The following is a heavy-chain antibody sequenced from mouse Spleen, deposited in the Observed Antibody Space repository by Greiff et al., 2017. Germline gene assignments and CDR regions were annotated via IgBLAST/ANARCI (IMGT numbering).Heavy chain of an antibody. D-gene: IGHD1-2*01. CDR1: GYTFTSYY. V-gene: IGHV1S56*01. J-gene: IGHJ2*01. Sequence: QVQLQQSGPELVKPGASVRISCKASGYTFTSYYIHWVKQRPGQGLEWIGWIYPGNVNTKYNEKFKGKATLTADKSSSTAYMQLSSLTSEDSAVYFCARGYGYDYFDYWGQGTTLTVSS. CDR2: IYPGNVNT. CDR3: ARGYGYDYFDY.